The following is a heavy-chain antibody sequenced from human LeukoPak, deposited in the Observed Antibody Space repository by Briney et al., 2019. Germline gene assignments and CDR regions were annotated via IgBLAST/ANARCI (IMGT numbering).Heavy chain of an antibody. Sequence: PSETLSLTCTVSGGSISSSSYYWSWIRQPPGKGLEWIGEINHSGSTNYNPSLKSRVTISVDTSKNQFSLKLSSVTAADTAVYYCARVPFRITMVRGAHHWFDPWGQGTLVTVSS. J-gene: IGHJ5*02. CDR1: GGSISSSSYY. CDR2: INHSGST. V-gene: IGHV4-39*07. CDR3: ARVPFRITMVRGAHHWFDP. D-gene: IGHD3-10*01.